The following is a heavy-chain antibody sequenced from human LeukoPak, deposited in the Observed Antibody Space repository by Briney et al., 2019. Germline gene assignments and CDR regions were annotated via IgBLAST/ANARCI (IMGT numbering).Heavy chain of an antibody. Sequence: SETLSLTCTVSGGSISSYYWSWIRQPAGKGLEWIGRIYTSGSTNYNPSLKSRVTMSVDTSKNQFSLKLSSVTAADTAVYHCARELYDSSGYYFDYWGQGTLVTVSS. V-gene: IGHV4-4*07. D-gene: IGHD3-22*01. CDR2: IYTSGST. CDR3: ARELYDSSGYYFDY. J-gene: IGHJ4*02. CDR1: GGSISSYY.